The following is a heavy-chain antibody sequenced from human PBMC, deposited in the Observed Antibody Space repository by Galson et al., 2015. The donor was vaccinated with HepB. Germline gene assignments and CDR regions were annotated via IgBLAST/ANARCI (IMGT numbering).Heavy chain of an antibody. CDR3: ARDVNGGYFDY. D-gene: IGHD1-1*01. J-gene: IGHJ4*02. Sequence: SLRLSCAASGFTFSSFWMAWVRQAPGRGLEWVANINQDESERFYVDSVKGRFTVSRDNAENSLYLQMNSLRVEDTAVYYCARDVNGGYFDYWGQGTLATVSS. CDR2: INQDESER. V-gene: IGHV3-7*03. CDR1: GFTFSSFW.